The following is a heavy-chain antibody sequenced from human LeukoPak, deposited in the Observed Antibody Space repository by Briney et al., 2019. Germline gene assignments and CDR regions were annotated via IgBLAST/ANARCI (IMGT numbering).Heavy chain of an antibody. CDR3: ARGLRWYFDWLSPPYYFDY. Sequence: PSETLSLTCAVYGGSFSGYYWSWIRQPPGKGLEWIGEINHSGSTNYNPSLKSRVTISVDTSKNQFSLKLSSVTAADTAVYYCARGLRWYFDWLSPPYYFDYWGQGTLVTVSS. CDR2: INHSGST. V-gene: IGHV4-34*01. D-gene: IGHD3-9*01. J-gene: IGHJ4*02. CDR1: GGSFSGYY.